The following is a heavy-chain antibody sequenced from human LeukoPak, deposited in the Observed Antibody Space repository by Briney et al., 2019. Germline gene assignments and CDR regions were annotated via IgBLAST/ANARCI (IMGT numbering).Heavy chain of an antibody. V-gene: IGHV3-30*02. CDR3: ATPRADYYPFDY. D-gene: IGHD3-22*01. J-gene: IGHJ4*02. Sequence: GGSLRLSCAASGVTFSTYDMHWVRQAPGKGPEWLAFIRYDGSYQYYADSVNGRFTISRDNSKNTLYLQMNSLTAEDTAVYYCATPRADYYPFDYWGQGTLLTVSS. CDR2: IRYDGSYQ. CDR1: GVTFSTYD.